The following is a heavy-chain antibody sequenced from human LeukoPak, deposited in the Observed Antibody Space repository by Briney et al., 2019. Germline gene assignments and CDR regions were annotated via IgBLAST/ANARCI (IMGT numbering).Heavy chain of an antibody. CDR3: AKDGTEGSDFDY. CDR1: GFTVSSNY. J-gene: IGHJ4*02. CDR2: IYSGGTT. V-gene: IGHV3-66*01. D-gene: IGHD1-26*01. Sequence: PGGSLRLSCAASGFTVSSNYMTWVRQAPGKGLEWVSVIYSGGTTYYADSVKGRFTISRDNSKNTLYLQMNSLRAEDTAVYYCAKDGTEGSDFDYWGQGTLVTVSS.